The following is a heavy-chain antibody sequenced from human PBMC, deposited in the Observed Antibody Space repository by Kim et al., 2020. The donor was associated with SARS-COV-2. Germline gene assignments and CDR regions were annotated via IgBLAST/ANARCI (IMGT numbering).Heavy chain of an antibody. V-gene: IGHV4-39*07. D-gene: IGHD6-6*01. Sequence: KSRVTRSVDTSKNQFSLKLSSVTAADTAVYYCARFETGSSRNVGAYAFDIWGQGTMVTVSS. CDR3: ARFETGSSRNVGAYAFDI. J-gene: IGHJ3*02.